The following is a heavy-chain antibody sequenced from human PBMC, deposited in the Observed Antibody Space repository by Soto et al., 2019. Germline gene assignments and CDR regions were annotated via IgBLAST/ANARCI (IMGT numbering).Heavy chain of an antibody. CDR2: ISYDGSDK. Sequence: QVQLVESGGGVVQPGRSLRLSCAASGFPFSTYGLHWVRQAPGKGLEWVAVISYDGSDKYYADSVKGRFTISRDNYKNTVYLQMNSLRAADTAVYFCAKDGNGYSSDWYAHSLDYWGQGTLVTVSS. CDR3: AKDGNGYSSDWYAHSLDY. D-gene: IGHD6-19*01. V-gene: IGHV3-30*18. CDR1: GFPFSTYG. J-gene: IGHJ4*02.